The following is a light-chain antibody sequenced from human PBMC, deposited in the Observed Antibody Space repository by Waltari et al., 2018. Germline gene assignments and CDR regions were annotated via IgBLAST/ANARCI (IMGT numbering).Light chain of an antibody. V-gene: IGKV3-15*01. J-gene: IGKJ5*01. CDR1: QSVNSN. Sequence: EIVMTQPPVTLSVSPGERATLSCRASQSVNSNLAWYEQKPGQSPRLLIFGASTRATGIPARFSGSGSGTEFTLTISSLQSEDFAVYYCQQYNNWPPITFGQGTRLEIK. CDR3: QQYNNWPPIT. CDR2: GAS.